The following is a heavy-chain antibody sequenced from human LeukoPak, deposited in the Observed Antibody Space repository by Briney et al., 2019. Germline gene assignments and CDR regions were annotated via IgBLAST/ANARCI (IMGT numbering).Heavy chain of an antibody. V-gene: IGHV3-23*01. J-gene: IGHJ6*02. CDR2: ISGSGGST. CDR1: GFTFSSFA. Sequence: PGGSLRLSCAVSGFTFSSFAMNWVRQAPGKELEWVSAISGSGGSTNYADFAKDRFTISRDNSGNTLYLQMNSLRAEDTAVYYCARPLYDISGSILYAMDVWGQGTTVTVSS. CDR3: ARPLYDISGSILYAMDV. D-gene: IGHD3-22*01.